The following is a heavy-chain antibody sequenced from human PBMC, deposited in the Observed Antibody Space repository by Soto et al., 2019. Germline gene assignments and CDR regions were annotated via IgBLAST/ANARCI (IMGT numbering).Heavy chain of an antibody. CDR1: EFTFSTFW. J-gene: IGHJ3*02. Sequence: PVGSLRLSCVVSEFTFSTFWMSWVRQAPGKGLEWVANIRQDGSEENYVQSVKGRFSISRDNAKSSLYLQMNSLRAEDTAVYYCARAFCGGGTCYAGAFDMWGQGTMVTVSS. V-gene: IGHV3-7*01. CDR3: ARAFCGGGTCYAGAFDM. CDR2: IRQDGSEE. D-gene: IGHD2-15*01.